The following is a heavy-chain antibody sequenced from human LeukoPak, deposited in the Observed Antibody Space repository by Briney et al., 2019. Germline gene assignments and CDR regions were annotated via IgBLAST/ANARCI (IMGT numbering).Heavy chain of an antibody. CDR1: GFTFSSYA. CDR2: ISGSGGST. J-gene: IGHJ4*02. CDR3: ARVPAAIRYYFDY. Sequence: GGSLRLSCAASGFTFSSYAMSWVRQAPGKGLEWVSAISGSGGSTYYADSVKGRFTISRDNSENTLYLQMNSLRAEDTAVYYCARVPAAIRYYFDYWGQGTLVTVSS. D-gene: IGHD2-2*02. V-gene: IGHV3-23*01.